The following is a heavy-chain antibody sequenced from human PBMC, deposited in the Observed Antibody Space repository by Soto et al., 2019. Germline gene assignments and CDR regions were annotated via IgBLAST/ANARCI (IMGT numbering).Heavy chain of an antibody. V-gene: IGHV4-4*02. CDR1: GVSISNTNC. Sequence: QVQLQESGPGLVEPSGTLSLTCAVSGVSISNTNCWSWVRQPPGKGLEWIGRIYHSGITNYKQSLKSRVTISIDTSNNQFSLKVYSVTAADTAVYYCARVLVPAAIHYLGKGTLVAVSS. CDR2: IYHSGIT. D-gene: IGHD2-2*01. CDR3: ARVLVPAAIHY. J-gene: IGHJ4*02.